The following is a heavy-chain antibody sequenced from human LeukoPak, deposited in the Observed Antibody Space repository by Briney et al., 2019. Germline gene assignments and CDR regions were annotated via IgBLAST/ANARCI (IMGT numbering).Heavy chain of an antibody. Sequence: GALRLSCAGSGFTFSSHWMTWVRQTPGKGLEWVANVKQDGSAKYYVDSVKGRFTISRDNANNSVYLQMNSLRAEDTAIYYCARYLDRSFDYWGQGTLVTVSS. CDR3: ARYLDRSFDY. CDR1: GFTFSSHW. CDR2: VKQDGSAK. V-gene: IGHV3-7*01. J-gene: IGHJ4*02. D-gene: IGHD3-9*01.